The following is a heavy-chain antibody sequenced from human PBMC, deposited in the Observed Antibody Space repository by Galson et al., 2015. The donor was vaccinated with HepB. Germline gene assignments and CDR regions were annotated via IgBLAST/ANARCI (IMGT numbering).Heavy chain of an antibody. CDR1: GYSFTSYW. CDR3: ARHNTAMPPVYYYYGMDV. V-gene: IGHV5-51*01. Sequence: QSGAEVKKPGEALKISCKGSGYSFTSYWIGWVRQMPGKGLEWMGIIYPGDSDTRYSPSFQGQVTISADKSISTAYLQWSSLKASDTAMYYCARHNTAMPPVYYYYGMDVWGQGTTVTVSS. J-gene: IGHJ6*02. D-gene: IGHD5-18*01. CDR2: IYPGDSDT.